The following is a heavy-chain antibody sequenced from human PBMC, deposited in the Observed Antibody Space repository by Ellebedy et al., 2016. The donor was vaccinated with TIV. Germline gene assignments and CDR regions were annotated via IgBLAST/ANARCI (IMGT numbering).Heavy chain of an antibody. V-gene: IGHV3-15*01. CDR1: GFTFSNAW. CDR2: IKSRTDGGTR. J-gene: IGHJ6*02. D-gene: IGHD6-13*01. CDR3: ARGYLAAPGHYFHGMGV. Sequence: GESLKISXEASGFTFSNAWMNWVRQAPGKGLEWVGRIKSRTDGGTRGYGAPVIGRFTISRDDSKNTLYLQMNSLKIEDTAVYYCARGYLAAPGHYFHGMGVWGQGTTVTVSS.